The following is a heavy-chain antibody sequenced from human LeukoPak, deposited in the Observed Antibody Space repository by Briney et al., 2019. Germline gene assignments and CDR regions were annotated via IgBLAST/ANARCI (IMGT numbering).Heavy chain of an antibody. Sequence: GGSLRLSCAASGFTFSSYAMHWVRQAPGKGLEWVAVISYDGSNKYYADSVRGRFTISRDNSKNTLYLQMNSLRAEDTAVYYCARDHIAAAGNYLDYWGQGTLVTVSS. CDR3: ARDHIAAAGNYLDY. D-gene: IGHD6-13*01. CDR2: ISYDGSNK. CDR1: GFTFSSYA. V-gene: IGHV3-30*04. J-gene: IGHJ4*02.